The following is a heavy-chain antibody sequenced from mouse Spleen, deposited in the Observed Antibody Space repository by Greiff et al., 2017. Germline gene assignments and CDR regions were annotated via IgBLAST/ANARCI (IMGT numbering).Heavy chain of an antibody. J-gene: IGHJ3*01. Sequence: QVQLQQPGAELVMPGASVKLSCKASGYTFTSYWMHWVKQRPEQGLEWIGEIDPSDSYTNYNQKFKGKATLTVDKSSSTAYMQLSSLTSEDSAVYYCARPAQATWFAYWGQGTLVTVSA. V-gene: IGHV1-69*01. CDR3: ARPAQATWFAY. CDR2: IDPSDSYT. D-gene: IGHD3-2*02. CDR1: GYTFTSYW.